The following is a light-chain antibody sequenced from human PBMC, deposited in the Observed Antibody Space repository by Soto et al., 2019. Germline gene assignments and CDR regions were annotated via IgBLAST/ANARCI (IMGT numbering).Light chain of an antibody. CDR3: NSYTISGTYV. J-gene: IGLJ1*01. Sequence: VSISPGPSSSISCTGTSSDVGSYNGVSWYQQPPGTAPKLIIYEGSTRPSGVPDRFSGSKSGNTASLTITGLQAEDETDYYCNSYTISGTYVFGTGTKVTVL. CDR2: EGS. V-gene: IGLV2-18*02. CDR1: SSDVGSYNG.